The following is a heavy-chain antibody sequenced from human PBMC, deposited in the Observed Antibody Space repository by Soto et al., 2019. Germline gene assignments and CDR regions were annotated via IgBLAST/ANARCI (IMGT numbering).Heavy chain of an antibody. V-gene: IGHV4-59*01. D-gene: IGHD5-18*01. CDR2: IYYSGST. J-gene: IGHJ4*02. Sequence: SETLSLTCTVSGGSISSYYWSWIRQPPGKGLEWIGYIYYSGSTNYNPSLKSRVTISVDTSKNQFSLKLSSVTAADTAVYYCARGGPTAMVTSHFDYWGQGTLVTVSS. CDR1: GGSISSYY. CDR3: ARGGPTAMVTSHFDY.